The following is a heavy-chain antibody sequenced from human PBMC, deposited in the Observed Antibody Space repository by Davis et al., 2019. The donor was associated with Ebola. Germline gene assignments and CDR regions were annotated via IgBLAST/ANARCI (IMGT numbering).Heavy chain of an antibody. CDR3: AREGYCSGGSCYSYGMDV. CDR1: GFTFSSYW. D-gene: IGHD2-15*01. CDR2: INSDGSST. Sequence: HTGGSLRLSCAASGFTFSSYWMHWVRQAPGKGLVWVSRINSDGSSTSYADSVKGRFTISRDNAKNSLYLQMNSLRAEDTAVYYCAREGYCSGGSCYSYGMDVWGQGTTVTVSS. J-gene: IGHJ6*02. V-gene: IGHV3-74*01.